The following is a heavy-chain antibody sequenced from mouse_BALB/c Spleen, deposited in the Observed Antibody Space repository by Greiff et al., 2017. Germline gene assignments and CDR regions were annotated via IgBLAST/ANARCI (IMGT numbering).Heavy chain of an antibody. J-gene: IGHJ4*01. CDR3: VRHGGYAMDY. CDR2: IRSKSNNYAT. Sequence: DVKLVESGGGLVQPKGSLKLSCAASGFTFNTYAMHWVRQAPGKGLEWVARIRSKSNNYATYYADSVKDRFTIARDDSQSMLYLQMNNLKTEYTSMYYCVRHGGYAMDYWGQGTSVTVSS. V-gene: IGHV10-1*02. CDR1: GFTFNTYA.